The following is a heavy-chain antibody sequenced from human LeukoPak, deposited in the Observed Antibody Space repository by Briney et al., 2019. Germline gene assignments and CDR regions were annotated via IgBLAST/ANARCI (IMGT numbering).Heavy chain of an antibody. CDR1: GYSISSSNW. CDR3: ARAVEYYYDSSGYYSYYFDY. V-gene: IGHV4-28*05. J-gene: IGHJ4*02. Sequence: SDTLSLTCAVSGYSISSSNWWGWIRQPPGKGLERIGYIYYSGSIYYNPSLKSRLTISVDTSKNQFSLKLYSVTAADTAVYYCARAVEYYYDSSGYYSYYFDYWGQGTLVTVSS. D-gene: IGHD3-22*01. CDR2: IYYSGSI.